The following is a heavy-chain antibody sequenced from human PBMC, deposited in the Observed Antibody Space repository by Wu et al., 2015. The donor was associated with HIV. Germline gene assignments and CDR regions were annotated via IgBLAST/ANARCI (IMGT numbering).Heavy chain of an antibody. V-gene: IGHV1-69*12. CDR2: IIPIFGTA. CDR1: GGTFSSYA. J-gene: IGHJ3*02. CDR3: ARVRYCSSTSCYLGAFDI. Sequence: QVQLVQSGAEVKKPGSSVKVSCKASGGTFSSYAISWVRQAPGQGLEWMGGIIPIFGTANYAQKFQGRVTITADESTSTAYMELSSLRSEDTAVYYCARVRYCSSTSCYLGAFDIWGQGTMVTVSS. D-gene: IGHD2-2*01.